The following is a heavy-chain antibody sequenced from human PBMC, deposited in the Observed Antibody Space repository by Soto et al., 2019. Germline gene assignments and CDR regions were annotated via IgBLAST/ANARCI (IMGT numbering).Heavy chain of an antibody. CDR1: GYTLIMYY. V-gene: IGHV1-46*01. Sequence: ASVKVSCKASGYTLIMYYIHWMRQAPGQGLEWMGLINPSGGSTTYAQKFQGRVTMTRDTSTSTVYMDLSSLRSEDTAVYYCAKRATGTYFDYWGQGTLVTVSS. D-gene: IGHD1-1*01. CDR3: AKRATGTYFDY. J-gene: IGHJ4*02. CDR2: INPSGGST.